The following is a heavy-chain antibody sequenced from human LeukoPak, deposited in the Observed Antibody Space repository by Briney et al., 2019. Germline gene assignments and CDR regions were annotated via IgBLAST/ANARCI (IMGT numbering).Heavy chain of an antibody. CDR2: ISSSSSSI. V-gene: IGHV3-48*01. D-gene: IGHD1-26*01. J-gene: IGHJ4*02. Sequence: GGSLRLSCTASGFTFSIYNMNWVRQAPGKGLEWVSYISSSSSSIYYADSVKGRFTISRDNAKNSLYLQMNSLRAEDTAVYYCAKSQVGATDYWGQGTLVTVSS. CDR3: AKSQVGATDY. CDR1: GFTFSIYN.